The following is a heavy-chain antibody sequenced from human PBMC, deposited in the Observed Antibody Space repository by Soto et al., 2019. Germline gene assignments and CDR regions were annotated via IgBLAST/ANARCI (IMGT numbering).Heavy chain of an antibody. CDR2: ISYSGST. CDR3: ARGGSLWFGELSAYYYGMDV. J-gene: IGHJ6*02. V-gene: IGHV4-31*03. D-gene: IGHD3-10*01. CDR1: GGSISSGGYY. Sequence: SETLSLTCTVSGGSISSGGYYWSWIRQHPGKGLEWIGYISYSGSTYYNPSLESRVTISVDTSKNQFSLKLSSVTAAGTAVYYCARGGSLWFGELSAYYYGMDVWGQGTKVTVSS.